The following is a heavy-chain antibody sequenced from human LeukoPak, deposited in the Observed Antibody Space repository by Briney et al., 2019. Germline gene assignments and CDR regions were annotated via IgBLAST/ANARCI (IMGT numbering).Heavy chain of an antibody. Sequence: GGSLRLSCAASGFTFSNAWMSWVRQAPGKGLEWVGRIKSKTDGGTTDYTAPVKGRFTISRDDSKHTLYLQMNSLKTEDTAVYYCTTDLGYYDSSGYYYRDAFDIWGQGTMVTVSS. D-gene: IGHD3-22*01. CDR3: TTDLGYYDSSGYYYRDAFDI. J-gene: IGHJ3*02. V-gene: IGHV3-15*01. CDR1: GFTFSNAW. CDR2: IKSKTDGGTT.